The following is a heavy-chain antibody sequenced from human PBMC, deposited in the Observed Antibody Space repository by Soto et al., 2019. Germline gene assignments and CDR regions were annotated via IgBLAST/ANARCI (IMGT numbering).Heavy chain of an antibody. V-gene: IGHV4-39*01. CDR1: GGFISNNNYY. Sequence: QLQLQESGPGLLKPSETLSLSCSVSGGFISNNNYYWGWIRQSPGRGLEWIAGVYYTGSTYYNPSLRSRVTRSVATSKHQFSLMLTSVSAADTAVSYCARHRYGLGRKGLSDYWGQGTLVTVSS. D-gene: IGHD3-10*01. CDR2: VYYTGST. CDR3: ARHRYGLGRKGLSDY. J-gene: IGHJ4*02.